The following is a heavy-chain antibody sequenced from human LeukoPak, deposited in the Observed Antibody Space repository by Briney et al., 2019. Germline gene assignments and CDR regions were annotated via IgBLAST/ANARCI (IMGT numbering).Heavy chain of an antibody. CDR2: ISYDGSNK. D-gene: IGHD1-1*01. J-gene: IGHJ4*02. CDR1: GFTFSSYA. CDR3: ARGNWNDGY. Sequence: PGRSLRLSCAASGFTFSSYAMHWVRQAPGKGLEWVAVISYDGSNKYYADSVKGRFTISRDNSKNTLYLQMNSLRAEDTAVYYCARGNWNDGYWGQGTLVTVSS. V-gene: IGHV3-30-3*01.